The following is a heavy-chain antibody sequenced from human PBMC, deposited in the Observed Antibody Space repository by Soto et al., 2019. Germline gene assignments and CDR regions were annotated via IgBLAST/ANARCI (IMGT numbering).Heavy chain of an antibody. D-gene: IGHD2-15*01. V-gene: IGHV3-23*01. CDR1: GFTFSSYA. CDR3: AKDRSRALLPGSSYYYSYYGTDV. J-gene: IGHJ6*02. Sequence: PGGSLRLSCAASGFTFSSYAMSWVRQAPGKGLEWVSAFSGSGGSTYYADSVKGRFTISRDNSKNTLYLQMNSLRAEDTAVYYCAKDRSRALLPGSSYYYSYYGTDVWGQGTTVTVSS. CDR2: FSGSGGST.